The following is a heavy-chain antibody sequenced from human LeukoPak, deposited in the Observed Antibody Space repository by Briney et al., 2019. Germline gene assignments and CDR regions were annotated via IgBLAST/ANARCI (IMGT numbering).Heavy chain of an antibody. Sequence: GGSLRLSCAASGFTFSNAWMSWARQAPGKGLEWVGRIKSKTDGGTTDYAAPVKGRFTISRDDSKNTLYLQMNSLKTEDTAVYYCTTDLYYDSSGYYYWGQGTLVTVSS. D-gene: IGHD3-22*01. CDR2: IKSKTDGGTT. J-gene: IGHJ4*02. CDR1: GFTFSNAW. CDR3: TTDLYYDSSGYYY. V-gene: IGHV3-15*01.